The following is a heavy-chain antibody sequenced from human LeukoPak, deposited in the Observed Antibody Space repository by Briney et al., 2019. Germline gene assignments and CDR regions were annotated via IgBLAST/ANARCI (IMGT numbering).Heavy chain of an antibody. Sequence: SETLSLTCTVSGGSISSSSYYWGWIRQPPGKGLEWIGSIYYSGSTNYNPSLKSRVTISVDTSKNQFSLKLSSVTAADTAVYYCARVLSGYYIDWGQGTLVTVSS. J-gene: IGHJ4*02. CDR1: GGSISSSSYY. CDR2: IYYSGST. D-gene: IGHD3-22*01. CDR3: ARVLSGYYID. V-gene: IGHV4-39*07.